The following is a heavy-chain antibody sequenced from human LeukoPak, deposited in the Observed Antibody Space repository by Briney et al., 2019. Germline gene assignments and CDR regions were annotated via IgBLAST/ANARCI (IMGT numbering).Heavy chain of an antibody. J-gene: IGHJ5*01. Sequence: GGTLRLSCAASGFTFSSYGMSWVRQAPGKGLEWVSAISGSGGSTYYTDSVKGRFTISRDNSKNTLYLQMNSLRAEDTAVYYCANGGVGAIVRNWFDSWGQGTLVTVSS. D-gene: IGHD1-26*01. V-gene: IGHV3-23*01. CDR3: ANGGVGAIVRNWFDS. CDR1: GFTFSSYG. CDR2: ISGSGGST.